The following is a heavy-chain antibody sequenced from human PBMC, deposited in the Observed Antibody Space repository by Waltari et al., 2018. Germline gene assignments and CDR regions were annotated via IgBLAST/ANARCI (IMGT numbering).Heavy chain of an antibody. D-gene: IGHD1-26*01. V-gene: IGHV1-2*02. CDR2: SNPKNGDT. J-gene: IGHJ4*02. CDR3: ARDPGPIVGAPDY. Sequence: QVQLVQSGTEVKKPGASVKVSCQASGYSFTDYHLHWVRQTPGQGLEWLGWSNPKNGDTSYAQNFLGSVTMTRDTSINTVYMDLSGLRSDDTAVFYCARDPGPIVGAPDYWGQGTLVTVSS. CDR1: GYSFTDYH.